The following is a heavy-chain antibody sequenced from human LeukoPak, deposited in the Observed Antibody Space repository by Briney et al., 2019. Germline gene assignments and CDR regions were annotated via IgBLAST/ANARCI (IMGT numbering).Heavy chain of an antibody. J-gene: IGHJ4*02. CDR3: ARRWGSGWFFDY. CDR2: IYYSGST. V-gene: IGHV4-59*08. CDR1: GGSISSYY. D-gene: IGHD7-27*01. Sequence: SETLPLTCTVSGGSISSYYWSWIRQPLGKGLEWIGYIYYSGSTNYSPSLKSRVTISVDTSQNQLSLRLRSVSAADTAVYYCARRWGSGWFFDYWGQGTLVTVSS.